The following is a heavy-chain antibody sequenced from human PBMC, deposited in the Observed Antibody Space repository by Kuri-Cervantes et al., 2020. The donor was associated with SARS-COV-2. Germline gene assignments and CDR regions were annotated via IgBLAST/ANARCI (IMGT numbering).Heavy chain of an antibody. CDR3: ARDGVHYYDSSGYYYGPFDY. J-gene: IGHJ4*02. Sequence: GESLKISCAASGFTFSSYAMHWVRQAPGKGLEWVAVISYDGSNKYYADSVKGRFTISRDNSKNTLYLQMNSLRAEDTAVYYCARDGVHYYDSSGYYYGPFDYWGQGTLGTVSS. CDR2: ISYDGSNK. CDR1: GFTFSSYA. V-gene: IGHV3-30-3*01. D-gene: IGHD3-22*01.